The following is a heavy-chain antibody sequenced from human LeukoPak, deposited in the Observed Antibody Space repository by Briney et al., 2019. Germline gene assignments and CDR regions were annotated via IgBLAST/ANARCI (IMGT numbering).Heavy chain of an antibody. D-gene: IGHD4-17*01. J-gene: IGHJ4*02. CDR3: AREARGTWGDYGENYFDY. Sequence: PGGSLRLSCAASGFTFDDYGMSWVRQAPGKGLEWVSGINWNGGSTGYADSVRGRFTISRDNAKNSLYLQMNSLRAEDTAVYYCAREARGTWGDYGENYFDYWGQGTLVTVSS. CDR1: GFTFDDYG. CDR2: INWNGGST. V-gene: IGHV3-20*04.